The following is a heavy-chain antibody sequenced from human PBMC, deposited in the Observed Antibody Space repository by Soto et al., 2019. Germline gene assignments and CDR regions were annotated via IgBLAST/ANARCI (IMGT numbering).Heavy chain of an antibody. J-gene: IGHJ4*02. Sequence: QPVGSLRLSCAASGFTFSSYAMNWVRQAPGKGLEWVSAISGSGGSTYYADSVKGRFTISRDNSKNTLYLQMNSLRAEDTAVYYCAKVRDGGFYYYFDYWGQGTLVTVSS. CDR3: AKVRDGGFYYYFDY. CDR1: GFTFSSYA. D-gene: IGHD3-22*01. V-gene: IGHV3-23*01. CDR2: ISGSGGST.